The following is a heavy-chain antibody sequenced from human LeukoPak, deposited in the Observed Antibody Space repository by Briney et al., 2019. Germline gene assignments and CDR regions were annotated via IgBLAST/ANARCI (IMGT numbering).Heavy chain of an antibody. J-gene: IGHJ4*02. Sequence: PGGSLRLSCAASGFTVSSNYMSWVRQAPGRGLEWVSVIYGGGSTYYADSVKGRFTISRDNSKNTLYLQMNSLRAEDTAVYYCARDLSYYDSSGYFGYWGQGTLVTVSS. V-gene: IGHV3-53*01. CDR1: GFTVSSNY. CDR2: IYGGGST. CDR3: ARDLSYYDSSGYFGY. D-gene: IGHD3-22*01.